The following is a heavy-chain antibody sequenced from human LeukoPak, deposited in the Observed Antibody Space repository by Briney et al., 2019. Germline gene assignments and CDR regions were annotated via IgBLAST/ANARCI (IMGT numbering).Heavy chain of an antibody. CDR1: GGSISSGGYY. CDR2: IYHSGST. V-gene: IGHV4-30-2*01. D-gene: IGHD2-15*01. J-gene: IGHJ2*01. Sequence: SETLSLTCTVSGGSISSGGYYWSWIRQPPGKGLEWIGYIYHSGSTYYNPSLKSRVTISVDRSKNQFSLKLSSVTAADTAVYYCARDQGGDCSGGSCNDDWYFDLWGRGTLVTVSS. CDR3: ARDQGGDCSGGSCNDDWYFDL.